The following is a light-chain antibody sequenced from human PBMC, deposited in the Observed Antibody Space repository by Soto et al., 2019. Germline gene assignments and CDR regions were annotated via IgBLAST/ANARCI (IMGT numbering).Light chain of an antibody. Sequence: QSALTQPASVSGSAGQSITISCSGTMRDVGAYNLVSWYQQHPGTAPKLIIYEVRNRPSGISSRFSGSRSGNTSPLTISAHQPGGGGVNTCTAYTARSTLVLGGGTRRTV. CDR1: MRDVGAYNL. V-gene: IGLV2-14*01. CDR2: EVR. CDR3: TAYTARSTLV. J-gene: IGLJ3*02.